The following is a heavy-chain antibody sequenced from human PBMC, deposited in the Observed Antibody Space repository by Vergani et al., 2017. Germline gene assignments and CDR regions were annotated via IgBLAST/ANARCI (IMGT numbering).Heavy chain of an antibody. CDR3: VKEKVNLGSYYFDS. J-gene: IGHJ4*01. V-gene: IGHV3-23*01. D-gene: IGHD1-7*01. CDR2: ISGPGLST. CDR1: GFSFSNSA. Sequence: EVHLLESGGGLVQSGGSLRLPCAVSGFSFSNSAVSWVRQASGGGLAWVSSISGPGLSTYYADSVKGRFSISRDNSKITVFLQMHSLTAEDTAIYYCVKEKVNLGSYYFDSWGHGILVTVSS.